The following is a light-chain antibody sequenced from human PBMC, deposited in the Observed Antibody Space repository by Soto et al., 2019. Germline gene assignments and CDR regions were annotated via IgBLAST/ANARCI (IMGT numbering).Light chain of an antibody. Sequence: QSALTQPASVSGSPGQSITISCTGTSSDIGAYNYVSWYQQHPGRAPKLMVYEVSDRPSGVSNRFSGSKSGNSASLTISGLQAEDEADYYCTSYTTSSTLSYVFGTGTKFTVL. CDR2: EVS. CDR3: TSYTTSSTLSYV. CDR1: SSDIGAYNY. V-gene: IGLV2-14*01. J-gene: IGLJ1*01.